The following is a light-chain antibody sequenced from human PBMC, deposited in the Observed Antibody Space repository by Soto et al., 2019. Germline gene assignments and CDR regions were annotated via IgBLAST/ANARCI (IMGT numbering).Light chain of an antibody. J-gene: IGKJ4*01. CDR2: DAS. CDR3: QQRSDWPST. CDR1: QSVSSY. Sequence: EIVLTQSPATLSLSPGERATLSCRASQSVSSYLAWYQKKPGQAPRLLIYDASNGATGIPARFSGSGSGTDFTLTISSLDPEDFAVYYCQQRSDWPSTFGEGTSVEIK. V-gene: IGKV3-11*01.